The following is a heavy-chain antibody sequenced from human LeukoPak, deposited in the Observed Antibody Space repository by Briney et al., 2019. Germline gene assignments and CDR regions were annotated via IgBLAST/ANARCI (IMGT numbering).Heavy chain of an antibody. D-gene: IGHD5-12*01. CDR1: GFSVSSFS. V-gene: IGHV3-48*02. J-gene: IGHJ6*02. CDR2: ITWSSNI. Sequence: GGSLRLSCAASGFSVSSFSMNWVRQAPGKGLEWVSHITWSSNIYYADSVKGRSTISRDSAKNSLYLQMNSLRDEDTAVYYCARDPGNSGYGMDVWGQGTTVTVSS. CDR3: ARDPGNSGYGMDV.